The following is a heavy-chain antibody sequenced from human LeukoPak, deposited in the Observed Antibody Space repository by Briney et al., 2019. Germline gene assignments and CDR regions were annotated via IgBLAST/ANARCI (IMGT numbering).Heavy chain of an antibody. Sequence: SETLSLTCTVSGGSISSYYWSWIRQPPGKGLEWIGYIYYSGSTTYNPSLKSRVTISVDTSKNQFSLKLSSVTAADTAVYYFARRLRSSTIFDPWGQGTLVTVSS. J-gene: IGHJ5*02. V-gene: IGHV4-59*01. CDR3: ARRLRSSTIFDP. CDR1: GGSISSYY. CDR2: IYYSGST. D-gene: IGHD3-3*01.